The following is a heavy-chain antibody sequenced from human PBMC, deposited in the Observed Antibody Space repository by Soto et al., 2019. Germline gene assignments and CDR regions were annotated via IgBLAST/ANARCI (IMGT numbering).Heavy chain of an antibody. Sequence: PGGSLRLSCAASGFTFSNAWMNWVRQAPWKGLEWVGRIKSKTDGGTTDYAAPVKGRFTISRDDSKNTLYLQMNSLKTEDTAVYYCTTVEGGYRYYYYYYGMDVWGQGTTVTVSS. D-gene: IGHD5-12*01. CDR2: IKSKTDGGTT. CDR3: TTVEGGYRYYYYYYGMDV. J-gene: IGHJ6*02. V-gene: IGHV3-15*07. CDR1: GFTFSNAW.